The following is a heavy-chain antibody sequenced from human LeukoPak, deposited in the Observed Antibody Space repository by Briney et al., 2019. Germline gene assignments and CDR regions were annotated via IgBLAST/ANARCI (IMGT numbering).Heavy chain of an antibody. CDR3: ARFPRSGSSFDY. CDR1: GGFISSSSYY. J-gene: IGHJ4*02. Sequence: SETLSLTCTVSGGFISSSSYYWGWIRQPPGKGLEWIGSIYYSGSTYYNPSLKSRVTISVGTSKNQFSLKLSSVTAADTAVYYCARFPRSGSSFDYWGQGTLVTVSS. V-gene: IGHV4-39*01. CDR2: IYYSGST. D-gene: IGHD3-10*01.